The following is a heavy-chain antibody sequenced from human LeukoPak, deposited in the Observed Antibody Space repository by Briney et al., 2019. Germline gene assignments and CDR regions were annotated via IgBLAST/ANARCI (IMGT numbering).Heavy chain of an antibody. CDR3: AKETARPAGVFEY. Sequence: PGGSPRLSCAASGFTFSTYAMSWVRQAPGKGLEWVSAISGSGGKTYYADSVKGRFTISRDNSKNTLYLQMNSLRAEDTALYYCAKETARPAGVFEYWGQGTRVTVSS. J-gene: IGHJ4*02. D-gene: IGHD1-14*01. CDR1: GFTFSTYA. CDR2: ISGSGGKT. V-gene: IGHV3-23*01.